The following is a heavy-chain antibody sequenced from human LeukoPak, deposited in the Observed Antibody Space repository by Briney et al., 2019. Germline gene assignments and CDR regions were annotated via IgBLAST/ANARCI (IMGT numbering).Heavy chain of an antibody. V-gene: IGHV4-30-2*01. CDR2: NYHSGST. CDR1: GGSISSGGYS. CDR3: ARGGLVVRGTNNWFDP. Sequence: SQTLSLTCAVSGGSISSGGYSWSWIRQPPGKGLEWIGYNYHSGSTYYNPSLKSRVTISVDRSKNQFSLKLSSVTAADTAVYYCARGGLVVRGTNNWFDPWGQGTLVTVSS. D-gene: IGHD3-10*01. J-gene: IGHJ5*02.